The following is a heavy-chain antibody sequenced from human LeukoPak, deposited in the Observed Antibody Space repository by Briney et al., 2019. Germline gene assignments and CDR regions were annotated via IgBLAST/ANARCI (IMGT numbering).Heavy chain of an antibody. V-gene: IGHV1-18*01. Sequence: GASVKVSCKASGYTFTSYGISWVRQAPGQVLEWMGWISAYNGNTNYAQKLQGRVTMTTDTSTSTAYMELRSLRSDDTAVYYCARDTEPGIAVAGTSYWGQGTLVTVSS. CDR3: ARDTEPGIAVAGTSY. D-gene: IGHD6-19*01. CDR1: GYTFTSYG. J-gene: IGHJ4*02. CDR2: ISAYNGNT.